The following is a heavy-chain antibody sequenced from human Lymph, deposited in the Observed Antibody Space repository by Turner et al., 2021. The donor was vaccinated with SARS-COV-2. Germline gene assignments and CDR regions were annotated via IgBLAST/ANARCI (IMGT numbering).Heavy chain of an antibody. Sequence: QVQLVESGAGVVKPGRSLRLSCEASGFTFSSYGMTWVRQAPGQGLEWVGVYWDDGSNINYADAGKGLITISSDNSKNTLYRQMNSLRTDDTAVYYGARDRTPFGVFDYWGQGTLVTVSS. CDR3: ARDRTPFGVFDY. J-gene: IGHJ4*02. CDR1: GFTFSSYG. D-gene: IGHD3-10*01. V-gene: IGHV3-33*01. CDR2: YWDDGSNI.